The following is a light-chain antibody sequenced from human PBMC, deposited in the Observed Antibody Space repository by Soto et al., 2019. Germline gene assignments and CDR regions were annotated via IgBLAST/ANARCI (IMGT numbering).Light chain of an antibody. V-gene: IGKV3-20*01. CDR1: QRVSSSY. CDR2: GAS. CDR3: QQSGSSPFT. Sequence: EIVLTQSPGTLSLSPGERATLSCRASQRVSSSYLAWYQQKPGQAPRLLIYGASSRATGIPDRFSGSGSGTDFTLTISRLEPEDFAVYYCQQSGSSPFTFGPGTKVDIK. J-gene: IGKJ3*01.